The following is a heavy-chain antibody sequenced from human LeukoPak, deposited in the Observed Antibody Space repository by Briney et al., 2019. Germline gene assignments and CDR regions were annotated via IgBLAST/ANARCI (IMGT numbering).Heavy chain of an antibody. CDR1: GGSISSGSYY. CDR2: IYTSGST. J-gene: IGHJ5*02. V-gene: IGHV4-61*02. D-gene: IGHD6-13*01. CDR3: ARQQLVPYNWFDP. Sequence: SQTLSLTCTVSGGSISSGSYYWSWIRQPAGKGLEWIGRIYTSGSTNYNPSLKSRVTISVDPSKTQFSLKLSSVTAADTAVYYCARQQLVPYNWFDPWGQGTLVTVSS.